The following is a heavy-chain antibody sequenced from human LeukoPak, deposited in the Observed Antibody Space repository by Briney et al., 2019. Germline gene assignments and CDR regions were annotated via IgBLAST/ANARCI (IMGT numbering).Heavy chain of an antibody. D-gene: IGHD4-17*01. Sequence: GGCLRLSCAASGFIFSKAWMSWVRQAPGKGLEWVGRIKSDGGATDYAAPVQGRFTISRDDSKNTFFLQMNSLKAEDTAVYYCTTDLGDYGDYVRCWGQGTLVTVSS. J-gene: IGHJ4*02. CDR2: IKSDGGAT. CDR1: GFIFSKAW. CDR3: TTDLGDYGDYVRC. V-gene: IGHV3-15*01.